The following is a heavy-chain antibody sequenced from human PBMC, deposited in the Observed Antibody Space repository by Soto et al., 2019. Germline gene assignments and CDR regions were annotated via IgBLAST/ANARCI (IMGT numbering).Heavy chain of an antibody. V-gene: IGHV3-33*01. Sequence: GGSLRLSCAAPGFTFSSYGMHWVRQAPGKGLEWVAVIWYDGSNKYYADSVKGRFTISRDNSKNTLYLQMNSLRAEDTAVYYCASEYCSGGSCYYYGMDVWGEGTTVTVSS. CDR2: IWYDGSNK. D-gene: IGHD2-15*01. CDR1: GFTFSSYG. CDR3: ASEYCSGGSCYYYGMDV. J-gene: IGHJ6*04.